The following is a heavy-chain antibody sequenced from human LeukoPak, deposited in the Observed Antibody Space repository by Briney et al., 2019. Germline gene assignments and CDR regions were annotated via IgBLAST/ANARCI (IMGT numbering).Heavy chain of an antibody. Sequence: ASVKVSCTASGGTFSSYAISWVRQAPGQGLEWMGGIIPIFGTANYAQKFQGRVTITADESTSTAYMELSSLRSEDTAVYYCARLHLGAFDIWGQGTMVTVSS. CDR3: ARLHLGAFDI. D-gene: IGHD7-27*01. J-gene: IGHJ3*02. CDR2: IIPIFGTA. CDR1: GGTFSSYA. V-gene: IGHV1-69*13.